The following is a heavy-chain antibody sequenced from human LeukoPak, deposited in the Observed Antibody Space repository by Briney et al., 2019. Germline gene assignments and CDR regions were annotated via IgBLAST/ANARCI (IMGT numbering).Heavy chain of an antibody. CDR2: ISAYNGNT. J-gene: IGHJ5*02. D-gene: IGHD2-2*01. CDR1: GYTFTSYG. CDR3: ARDRGVYCSSTSCPPSWFDP. V-gene: IGHV1-18*01. Sequence: ASVKVSRKASGYTFTSYGISWVRQAPGQGLEWMGWISAYNGNTNYAQKLQGRVTMTTDTSTSTAYMELRSLRSDDTAVYYCARDRGVYCSSTSCPPSWFDPWGQGTLVTVSS.